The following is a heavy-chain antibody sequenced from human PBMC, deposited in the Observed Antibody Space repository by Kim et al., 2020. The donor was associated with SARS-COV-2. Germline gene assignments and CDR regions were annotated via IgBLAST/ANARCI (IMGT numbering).Heavy chain of an antibody. Sequence: SETLSLTCTVSGGSISSGSYYWSWIRQPAGKGLEWIGRIYTSGSTNYNPSLKSRVTISVDTSKNQFSLKLSSVTAADTAVYYCARVGCSSTSCNDYWGQGTLVTVSS. CDR3: ARVGCSSTSCNDY. D-gene: IGHD2-2*01. CDR1: GGSISSGSYY. V-gene: IGHV4-61*02. CDR2: IYTSGST. J-gene: IGHJ4*02.